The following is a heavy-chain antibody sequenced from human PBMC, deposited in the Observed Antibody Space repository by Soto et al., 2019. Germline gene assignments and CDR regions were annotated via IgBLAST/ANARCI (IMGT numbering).Heavy chain of an antibody. Sequence: GGSLRLSCAVSGFTFSDYYMTWILQAPGKGLEWVSYISSSTSHTNYADSVKGRFTISRDNAKNSLFLQMNSLRAEDTAVYYCARGRGAAADYFDFWGQGTLVTVSS. J-gene: IGHJ4*02. V-gene: IGHV3-11*05. CDR2: ISSSTSHT. D-gene: IGHD6-13*01. CDR3: ARGRGAAADYFDF. CDR1: GFTFSDYY.